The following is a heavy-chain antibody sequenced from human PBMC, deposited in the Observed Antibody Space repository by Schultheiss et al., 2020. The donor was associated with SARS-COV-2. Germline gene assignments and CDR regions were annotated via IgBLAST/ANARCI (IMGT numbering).Heavy chain of an antibody. CDR3: ARESGNANLDY. CDR1: GGSFSGYY. D-gene: IGHD4-23*01. CDR2: IYYSGST. Sequence: SQTLSLTCAVYGGSFSGYYWSWIRQHPGKGLEWIGYIYYSGSTYYNPSLKSRVTISVDTSKNQFSLKLSSVTAADTAVYYCARESGNANLDYWGQGTLVTVSS. J-gene: IGHJ4*02. V-gene: IGHV4-59*01.